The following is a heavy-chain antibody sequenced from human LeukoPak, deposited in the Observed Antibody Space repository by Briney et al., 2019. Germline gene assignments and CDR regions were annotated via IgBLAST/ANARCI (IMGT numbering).Heavy chain of an antibody. CDR1: GFTFSSYG. V-gene: IGHV3-30*02. Sequence: GGSLRLSCAASGFTFSSYGMHWVRQAPGKGLEWVAFIRYDGSNKYYADSVKGRFTISRDNSKNTLYLQMNSLRAEDTAVYYCAKDFFPPQQQPVTGIFDYWGQGTLVTVSS. CDR2: IRYDGSNK. D-gene: IGHD6-13*01. CDR3: AKDFFPPQQQPVTGIFDY. J-gene: IGHJ4*02.